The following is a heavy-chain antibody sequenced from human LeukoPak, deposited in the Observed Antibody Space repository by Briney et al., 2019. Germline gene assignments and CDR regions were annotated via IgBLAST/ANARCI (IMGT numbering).Heavy chain of an antibody. V-gene: IGHV3-30-3*01. CDR3: ARDRNYGGNPYGFDY. J-gene: IGHJ4*02. Sequence: GRSLRLSCAASGFTFSSYAMHWVRQAPGKGLEWVAVISYDGSNKYYADSVKGRFTISRDNSKNTLYLQMNSLRAEDTAVYYCARDRNYGGNPYGFDYWGQGTLVTVSS. CDR2: ISYDGSNK. CDR1: GFTFSSYA. D-gene: IGHD4-23*01.